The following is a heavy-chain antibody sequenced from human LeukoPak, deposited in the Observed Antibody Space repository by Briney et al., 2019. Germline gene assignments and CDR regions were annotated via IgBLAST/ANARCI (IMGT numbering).Heavy chain of an antibody. V-gene: IGHV4-59*01. CDR3: ARETAHYYDTSRGWFDP. J-gene: IGHJ5*02. Sequence: SETLSLTCPVSGGSIRPYYRRWIRQPPGKGLEWIGYIYYSGTTNYNPSLKSRVTISVDTSKNQFSLKLSSVTAADTAVYYCARETAHYYDTSRGWFDPWGQGTLVTVSS. CDR1: GGSIRPYY. CDR2: IYYSGTT. D-gene: IGHD3-22*01.